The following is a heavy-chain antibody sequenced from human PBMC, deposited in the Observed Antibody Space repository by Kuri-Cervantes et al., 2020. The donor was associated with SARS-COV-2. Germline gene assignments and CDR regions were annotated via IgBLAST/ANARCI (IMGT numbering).Heavy chain of an antibody. CDR3: ARMGWGYCSGGSCHYYYYYMDV. D-gene: IGHD2-15*01. J-gene: IGHJ6*03. CDR1: GGTFSSYA. Sequence: ASVKVSCKASGGTFSSYAISWVRQAPGQGLEWMGGFDPEDGETIYAQKFQGRVTMTEDTSTDTAYMELSSLRSEDTAVYYCARMGWGYCSGGSCHYYYYYMDVWGKGTTVTVSS. V-gene: IGHV1-24*01. CDR2: FDPEDGET.